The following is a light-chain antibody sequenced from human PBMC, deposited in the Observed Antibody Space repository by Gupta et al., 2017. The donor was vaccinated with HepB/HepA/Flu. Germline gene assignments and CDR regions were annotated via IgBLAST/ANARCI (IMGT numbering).Light chain of an antibody. J-gene: IGKJ4*01. CDR2: CAS. CDR1: QSVFHSSAKKNY. CDR3: HQDDNSPLT. Sequence: DIVMIHSPDSLGVSLGGRATIHCQPTQSVFHSSAKKNYLAWYQQKPGQPPKLLIYCASTRDSGVPDRFSGSGSRTDFTLTISSLQAEDLAMYYCHQDDNSPLTFGRGTKVEIK. V-gene: IGKV4-1*01.